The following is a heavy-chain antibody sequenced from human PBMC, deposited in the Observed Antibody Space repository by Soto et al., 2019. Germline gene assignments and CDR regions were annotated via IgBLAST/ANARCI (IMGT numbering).Heavy chain of an antibody. CDR3: ARARATIAAAAIFDC. CDR1: GGSISTSNW. D-gene: IGHD6-13*01. Sequence: PSETLSLTCAVSGGSISTSNWWSWVRQPPGKGLEWIGEVYRTGSTNYNPSLESRLTISVDRSKNQSSLKLTSVTAADTAVYYCARARATIAAAAIFDCWGQGTLVTVSS. V-gene: IGHV4-4*02. CDR2: VYRTGST. J-gene: IGHJ4*02.